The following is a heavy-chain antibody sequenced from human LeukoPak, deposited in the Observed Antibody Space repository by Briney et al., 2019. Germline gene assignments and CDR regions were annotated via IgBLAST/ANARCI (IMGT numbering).Heavy chain of an antibody. V-gene: IGHV3-30*02. CDR2: IENDRTTK. D-gene: IGHD3-3*01. Sequence: GGCLRLSCTASGFTFSHFGMHWVRQAPGKGLEWVAFIENDRTTKNADSVKGRFTISRDNSKNTLFMQMNSLRPEDTAVYYCAKDVRFLEWLSNELDYWGQGTLVTVSS. CDR1: GFTFSHFG. CDR3: AKDVRFLEWLSNELDY. J-gene: IGHJ4*02.